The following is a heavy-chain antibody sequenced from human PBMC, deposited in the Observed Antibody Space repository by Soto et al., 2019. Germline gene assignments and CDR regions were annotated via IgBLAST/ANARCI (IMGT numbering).Heavy chain of an antibody. J-gene: IGHJ4*02. V-gene: IGHV5-51*01. Sequence: PGESLKISCNVFGDSFTGFWIGWVRQMPGKGLEWVASIYPRDSDIRYNPSFQGQVTISADRSTTTAYLQWNSLKASDTAIYYCARQHPLDSRVWYDWGQGTLVTVSS. CDR3: ARQHPLDSRVWYD. D-gene: IGHD6-19*01. CDR1: GDSFTGFW. CDR2: IYPRDSDI.